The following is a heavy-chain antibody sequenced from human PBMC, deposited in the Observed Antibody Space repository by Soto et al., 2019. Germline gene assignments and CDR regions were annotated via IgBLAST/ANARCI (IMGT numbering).Heavy chain of an antibody. CDR2: ISSSSSYI. D-gene: IGHD3-22*01. CDR1: GFTFSSYS. J-gene: IGHJ5*02. V-gene: IGHV3-21*01. CDR3: ARDRRTAYYYDSSGYWGAFDP. Sequence: ESGGGLVKPGGSLRLSCAASGFTFSSYSMNWVRQAPGKGLEWVSSISSSSSYIYYADSVKGRFTISRDNAKNSLYLQMNSLRAEDTAVYYCARDRRTAYYYDSSGYWGAFDPWGQGTLVTVSS.